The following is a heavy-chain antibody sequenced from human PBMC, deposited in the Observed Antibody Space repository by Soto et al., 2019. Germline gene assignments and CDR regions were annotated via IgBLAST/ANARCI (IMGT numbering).Heavy chain of an antibody. Sequence: QVQLVESGGGVVQPGRSLRLSCAASGFTFSSYGMHWVRQAPGKGLEWVAVISYDGSNKYYADSVKGRFTISRDNSKNTLYLQMNSLRAEDTAVYYCAKESEMTTVTIYGMDVWGQGTTATVSS. V-gene: IGHV3-30*18. CDR1: GFTFSSYG. CDR3: AKESEMTTVTIYGMDV. CDR2: ISYDGSNK. D-gene: IGHD4-17*01. J-gene: IGHJ6*02.